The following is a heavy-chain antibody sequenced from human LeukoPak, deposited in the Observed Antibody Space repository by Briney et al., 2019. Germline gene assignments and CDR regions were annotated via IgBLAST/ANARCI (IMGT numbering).Heavy chain of an antibody. D-gene: IGHD3-22*01. V-gene: IGHV1-8*01. CDR1: GYTFTSYD. J-gene: IGHJ4*02. CDR2: MNPNSGNT. CDR3: ARRTRPAYYYDSSGYYGY. Sequence: GASVKVSCKASGYTFTSYDINWVRQATGQGLEWMGWMNPNSGNTGYAQKFQGRVTMTRNTSISTAYMELSSLRSEDTAVYYCARRTRPAYYYDSSGYYGYWGQGTLVTVSS.